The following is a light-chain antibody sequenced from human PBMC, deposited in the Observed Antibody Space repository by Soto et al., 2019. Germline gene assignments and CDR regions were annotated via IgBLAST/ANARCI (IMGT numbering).Light chain of an antibody. CDR2: GNS. Sequence: QSVLTQPPSVSGAPGQRVTLSCTGSSSNIGAGYDVHWYQQLPGTAPKLLIYGNSNRPSGVPDRFSGSKSGTSASLAITGRQAEDEADYYRQSYDSSLSAVVFGGGTKLTVL. CDR1: SSNIGAGYD. CDR3: QSYDSSLSAVV. J-gene: IGLJ2*01. V-gene: IGLV1-40*01.